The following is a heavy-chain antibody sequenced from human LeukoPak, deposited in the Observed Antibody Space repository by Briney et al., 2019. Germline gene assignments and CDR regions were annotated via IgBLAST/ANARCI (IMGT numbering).Heavy chain of an antibody. Sequence: SETLSLTCTVSGGSISSGGYYWSWIRQPPGKGLEWIGSIYYSGSTYYNPSLKSRVTISVDTSKNQFSLKLSSVTAADTAVYYCARDPIYDSSGYSRYFDLWGRGTLVTVSS. J-gene: IGHJ2*01. CDR1: GGSISSGGYY. V-gene: IGHV4-39*07. CDR2: IYYSGST. D-gene: IGHD3-22*01. CDR3: ARDPIYDSSGYSRYFDL.